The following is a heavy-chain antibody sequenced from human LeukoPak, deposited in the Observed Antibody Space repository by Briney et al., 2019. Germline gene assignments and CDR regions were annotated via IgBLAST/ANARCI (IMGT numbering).Heavy chain of an antibody. CDR1: GFTFSSYG. J-gene: IGHJ4*02. Sequence: PGGSLRLSCAASGFTFSSYGMPWVRQAPGKGLEWVAVISYDGSNKYYADSVKGRFTISRDNSKNTLYLQMNSLRAEDTAVYYCAKGRRRIMITFGGVIPFDYWGQGTLVTVSS. CDR3: AKGRRRIMITFGGVIPFDY. V-gene: IGHV3-30*18. CDR2: ISYDGSNK. D-gene: IGHD3-16*02.